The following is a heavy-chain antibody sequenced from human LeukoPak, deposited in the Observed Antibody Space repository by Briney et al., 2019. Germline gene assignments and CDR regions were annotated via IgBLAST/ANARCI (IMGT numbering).Heavy chain of an antibody. V-gene: IGHV3-7*01. D-gene: IGHD3-22*01. J-gene: IGHJ4*02. Sequence: GGSLRLSCAASGFTLSSYSMNWVRQAPGKGLEWVANIKQDGSEKYYVDSVKGRFTISRDNAKNSLYLQMNSLRAEDTAVYYCARSFVYYDSLDYWGQGTLVTVSS. CDR1: GFTLSSYS. CDR3: ARSFVYYDSLDY. CDR2: IKQDGSEK.